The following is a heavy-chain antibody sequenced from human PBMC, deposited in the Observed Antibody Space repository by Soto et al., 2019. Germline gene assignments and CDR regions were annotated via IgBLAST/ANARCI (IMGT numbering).Heavy chain of an antibody. CDR1: GFTFSSYS. CDR3: AREGRIAAAGTIGYYYYMDV. Sequence: GVSLRLSCAASGFTFSSYSMNWVRQAPGKGLEWVSSISSSSSYIYYADSVKGRFTISRDNAKNSLYLQMNSLRAEDTAVYYCAREGRIAAAGTIGYYYYMDVWGKGTTVTVSS. CDR2: ISSSSSYI. V-gene: IGHV3-21*01. D-gene: IGHD6-13*01. J-gene: IGHJ6*03.